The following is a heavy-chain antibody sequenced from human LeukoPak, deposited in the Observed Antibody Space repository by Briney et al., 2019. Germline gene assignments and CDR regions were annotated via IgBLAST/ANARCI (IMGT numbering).Heavy chain of an antibody. V-gene: IGHV3-21*01. Sequence: GGSLRLSCAASGFTFSSYSMNWVRQAPGKGLEWVSSISSSSSYIYYADSVKGRFTISRDNAKNSLYLQMNSLRAEDTAVYYCAREQPCSSGLYYFDYWGQGTLVTVSS. CDR3: AREQPCSSGLYYFDY. CDR2: ISSSSSYI. D-gene: IGHD6-19*01. CDR1: GFTFSSYS. J-gene: IGHJ4*02.